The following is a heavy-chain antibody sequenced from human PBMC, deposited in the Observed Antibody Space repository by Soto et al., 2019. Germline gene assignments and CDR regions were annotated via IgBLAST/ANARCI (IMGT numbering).Heavy chain of an antibody. D-gene: IGHD3-22*01. CDR3: ASSYDSSGYNWFDP. J-gene: IGHJ5*02. Sequence: SETLSLTCTVSGGSISSYYWSWIRQPPGKGLEWIGYIYYSGSTNYNPSPKSRVTISVDTSKNQFSLKLSSVTAADTAVYYCASSYDSSGYNWFDPWGQGTLVTVSS. CDR1: GGSISSYY. V-gene: IGHV4-59*01. CDR2: IYYSGST.